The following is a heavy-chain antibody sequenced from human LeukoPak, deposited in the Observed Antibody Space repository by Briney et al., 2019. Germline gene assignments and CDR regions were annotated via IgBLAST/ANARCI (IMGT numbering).Heavy chain of an antibody. V-gene: IGHV1-18*01. J-gene: IGHJ4*02. CDR3: ARGEYDLLGDY. CDR1: GCTFSSHS. Sequence: ASVQVSCKTSGCTFSSHSMNWVRQAPGQGLERLGWISPYNGNTKYAQKIQGRATMTTDTSTSTAYLELRSLRSDDTAVYYCARGEYDLLGDYWGQGTLVTVSS. CDR2: ISPYNGNT. D-gene: IGHD3-10*01.